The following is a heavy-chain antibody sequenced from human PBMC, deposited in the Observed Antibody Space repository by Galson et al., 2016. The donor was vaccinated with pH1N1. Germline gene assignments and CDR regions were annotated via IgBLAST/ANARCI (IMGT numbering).Heavy chain of an antibody. CDR3: ARSPADPGYSYYYMDV. Sequence: QSGAEVKKPGESLKISCKGSGYSFTSYWIGWVRQMPGKGLEWMGIIFPGDSDTRYSPSFQGQVTISADKSISTAYLQWNSPRASDTAMYYCARSPADPGYSYYYMDVWGKWTTVSVSS. CDR1: GYSFTSYW. V-gene: IGHV5-51*03. J-gene: IGHJ6*03. CDR2: IFPGDSDT. D-gene: IGHD2-21*01.